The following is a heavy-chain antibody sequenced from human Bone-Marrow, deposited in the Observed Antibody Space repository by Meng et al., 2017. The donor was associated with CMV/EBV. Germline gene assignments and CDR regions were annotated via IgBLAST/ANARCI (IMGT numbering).Heavy chain of an antibody. J-gene: IGHJ4*02. D-gene: IGHD2-2*01. CDR2: IWYDGSNK. Sequence: GESLKISCAASGFTFSSYGMHWVRQAPGKGLEWVAVIWYDGSNKYYADSVKGRFTISRDNAKNSLFLQMTSLRAEDTAVYFCASNLPAADYWGQGTRVTVSS. CDR1: GFTFSSYG. V-gene: IGHV3-33*03. CDR3: ASNLPAADY.